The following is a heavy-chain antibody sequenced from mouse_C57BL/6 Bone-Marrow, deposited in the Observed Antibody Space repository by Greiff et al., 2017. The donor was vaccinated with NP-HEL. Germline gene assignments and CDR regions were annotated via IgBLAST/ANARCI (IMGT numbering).Heavy chain of an antibody. CDR3: TRPLLITTVVDWCAY. V-gene: IGHV1-15*01. D-gene: IGHD1-1*01. CDR1: GYTFTDYE. Sequence: QVQLQQSGAELVRPGASVTLSCKASGYTFTDYEMHWVKQTPVHGLEWIGAIDPETGGTAYNQKFKGKAILTADKSSSTAYMELRSLTSEDSAVYYCTRPLLITTVVDWCAYWGQGTLVTVSA. CDR2: IDPETGGT. J-gene: IGHJ3*01.